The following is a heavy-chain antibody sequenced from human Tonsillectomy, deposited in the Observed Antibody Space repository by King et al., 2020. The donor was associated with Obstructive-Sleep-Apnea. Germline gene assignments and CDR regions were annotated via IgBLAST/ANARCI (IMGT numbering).Heavy chain of an antibody. J-gene: IGHJ2*01. V-gene: IGHV4-61*01. CDR1: GGSVRSSSYY. D-gene: IGHD2-15*01. CDR2: VYYTGST. Sequence: VQLQESGPGLVKPSETLSLTCTVSGGSVRSSSYYWSWIRQPPGKGLEWIGYVYYTGSTDYNPSHNGRVAISVDTSKNQFSLKVRSVTAADTAVYFCAREGGSSIWYFDLWGRGTVVTVSS. CDR3: AREGGSSIWYFDL.